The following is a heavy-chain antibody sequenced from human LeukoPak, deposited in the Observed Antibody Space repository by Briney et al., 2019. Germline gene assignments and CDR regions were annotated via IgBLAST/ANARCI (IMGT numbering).Heavy chain of an antibody. V-gene: IGHV1-69*06. CDR1: GGIFSSYA. CDR3: AVFYGSGSPPRYYYMDV. J-gene: IGHJ6*03. CDR2: IIPIFGTA. D-gene: IGHD3-10*01. Sequence: GVSVKVFCKASGGIFSSYAISWVRQAPGQGLEWMGGIIPIFGTANYAQKFQGRVKITADKCTSTAYMELSSLRSEDTAVYYCAVFYGSGSPPRYYYMDVWGNGTTVTVSS.